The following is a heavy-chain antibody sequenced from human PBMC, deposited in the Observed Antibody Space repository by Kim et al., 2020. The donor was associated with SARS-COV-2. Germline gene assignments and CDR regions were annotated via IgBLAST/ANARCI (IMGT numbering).Heavy chain of an antibody. V-gene: IGHV1-2*06. CDR2: INPNSGGT. D-gene: IGHD6-6*01. Sequence: ASVKVSCKASGYTFTGYYMHWVRQAPGQGLEWMGRINPNSGGTNYAQKFQGRVTMTRDTSISTAYMELSRLRSDDTAVYYCARVLDGSYSSSPPAVFARGANAFDIWGQGTMVTVSS. J-gene: IGHJ3*02. CDR3: ARVLDGSYSSSPPAVFARGANAFDI. CDR1: GYTFTGYY.